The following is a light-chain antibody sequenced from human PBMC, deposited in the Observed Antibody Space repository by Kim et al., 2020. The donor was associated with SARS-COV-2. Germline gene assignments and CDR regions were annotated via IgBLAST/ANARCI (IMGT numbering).Light chain of an antibody. J-gene: IGKJ2*01. V-gene: IGKV3-11*01. CDR2: DTS. CDR3: QQRSNWPPYT. CDR1: QSVQSS. Sequence: LSQVERATLACRASQSVQSSLAWYQQKPGPAPRLLIYDTSNRATGIPARFSGSGSGTDFTLTISSLEPEDFAVYYCQQRSNWPPYTFGQGTKLEI.